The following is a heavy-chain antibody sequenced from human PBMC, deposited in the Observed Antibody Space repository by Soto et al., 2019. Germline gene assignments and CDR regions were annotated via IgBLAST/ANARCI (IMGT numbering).Heavy chain of an antibody. CDR3: ATTPNGPGAVAGFGNY. D-gene: IGHD6-19*01. V-gene: IGHV1-69*13. CDR1: GGTFSSYA. J-gene: IGHJ4*02. Sequence: GASVKVSCKASGGTFSSYAISWVRQAPGQGLEWMGGIIPIFGTANYAQKFQGRVTITADESTSTAYMELSSLRSEDTAVYYCATTPNGPGAVAGFGNYWGQGTLVTVSS. CDR2: IIPIFGTA.